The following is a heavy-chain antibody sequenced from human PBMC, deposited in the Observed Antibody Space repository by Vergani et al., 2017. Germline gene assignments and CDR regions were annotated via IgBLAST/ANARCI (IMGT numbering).Heavy chain of an antibody. J-gene: IGHJ6*02. Sequence: QVQLVQSGAEVKKPGSSVKVSCKASGGTFSSYTISWVRQAPGQGLEWMGRIIPILGIANYAQKFQGRVTITADKSTSTAYMELSSLRSEDTAVYYCARAAGRVYCSGGSCYSGNYYCCMDVWSQGSSVTVSS. V-gene: IGHV1-69*02. CDR3: ARAAGRVYCSGGSCYSGNYYCCMDV. D-gene: IGHD2-15*01. CDR2: IIPILGIA. CDR1: GGTFSSYT.